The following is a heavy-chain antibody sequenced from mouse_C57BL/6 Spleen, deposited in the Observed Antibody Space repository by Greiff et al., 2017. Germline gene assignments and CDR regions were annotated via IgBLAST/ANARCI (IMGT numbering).Heavy chain of an antibody. CDR1: GYTFTSYW. CDR2: INPSNGGT. V-gene: IGHV1-53*01. CDR3: ARVYYSNFVNYAMGY. J-gene: IGHJ4*01. Sequence: QVQLQQSGTELVKPGASVKLSCKASGYTFTSYWMHWVKQRPGQGLEWIGNINPSNGGTNYNEKFKSKATLTVDKSSSTAYMQRSSLTSEDSAVYYCARVYYSNFVNYAMGYWGQGTSVTVST. D-gene: IGHD2-5*01.